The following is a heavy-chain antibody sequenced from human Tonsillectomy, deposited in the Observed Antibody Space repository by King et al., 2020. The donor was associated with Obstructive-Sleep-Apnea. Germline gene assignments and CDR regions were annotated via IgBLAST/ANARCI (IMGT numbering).Heavy chain of an antibody. V-gene: IGHV4-31*03. D-gene: IGHD4-17*01. CDR2: IYDSGST. J-gene: IGHJ4*02. Sequence: QLQESGPGLVKPSQTLSLTCIVSGGSISGGDYYWSWIRQRPGKGLEWIGYIYDSGSTYYNPSLKSRVIISVDTSKNQYSLKLTSVTAADTAVYYCARDQVRYGDYYFDYWGQGTLVTVSS. CDR1: GGSISGGDYY. CDR3: ARDQVRYGDYYFDY.